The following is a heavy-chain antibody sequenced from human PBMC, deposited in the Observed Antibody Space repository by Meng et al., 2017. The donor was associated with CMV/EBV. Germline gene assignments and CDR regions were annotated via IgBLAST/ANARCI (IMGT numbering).Heavy chain of an antibody. D-gene: IGHD3-3*02. V-gene: IGHV1-2*02. CDR1: FPSYY. J-gene: IGHJ5*02. Sequence: FPSYYMHLVRRAPGQGLEWVGWFNPSSGGTNYAPKFQGRVTMTGDTSISTAYMELSRLRSDDTAVYYCAREALSTIFGVSQPYNWFDPWGQGTLVTVSS. CDR3: AREALSTIFGVSQPYNWFDP. CDR2: FNPSSGGT.